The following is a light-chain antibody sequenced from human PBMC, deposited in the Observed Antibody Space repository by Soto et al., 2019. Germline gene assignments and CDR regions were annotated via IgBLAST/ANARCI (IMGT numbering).Light chain of an antibody. V-gene: IGLV2-14*01. Sequence: QSALTQPASVSGSPGQSITISCTGSSSDIGGYNYVSWYQQYPGKAPQLMIYGVTNRPSGVSNRFSGSKSGNTASLTISGLQTEDEADYYCSSYTSTSPLAVFGPGTKVTVL. CDR3: SSYTSTSPLAV. J-gene: IGLJ1*01. CDR2: GVT. CDR1: SSDIGGYNY.